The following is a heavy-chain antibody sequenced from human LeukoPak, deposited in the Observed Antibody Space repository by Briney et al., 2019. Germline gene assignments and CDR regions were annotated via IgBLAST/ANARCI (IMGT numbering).Heavy chain of an antibody. J-gene: IGHJ4*02. Sequence: RISCKGSGYSFTSYWISWVRQAPGQGLEWMGRIIPILGIANYAQKFQGRVTITADKSTSTAYMELSSLRPEDTAVYYCARGPAMIVVDAPLYFDYWGQGTLVTVSS. CDR1: GYSFTSYW. CDR3: ARGPAMIVVDAPLYFDY. D-gene: IGHD3-22*01. V-gene: IGHV1-69*04. CDR2: IIPILGIA.